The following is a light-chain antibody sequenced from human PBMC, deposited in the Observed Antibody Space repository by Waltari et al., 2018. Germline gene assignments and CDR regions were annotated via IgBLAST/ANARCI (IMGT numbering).Light chain of an antibody. Sequence: QSALTQPASVSGTPGQSNTISCTGTTSDVGDSDLFSWYQHHPGKAPKPLICEVIKRPSGVSSRFSGSKSDSTASLTISGRQPDDEADYYCCSYAGLGTYVFGSGTKVTVL. CDR2: EVI. V-gene: IGLV2-23*02. CDR1: TSDVGDSDL. J-gene: IGLJ1*01. CDR3: CSYAGLGTYV.